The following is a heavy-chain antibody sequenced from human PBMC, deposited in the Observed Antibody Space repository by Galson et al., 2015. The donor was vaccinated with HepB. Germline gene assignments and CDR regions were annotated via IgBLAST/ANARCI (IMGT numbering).Heavy chain of an antibody. CDR2: IYYSGNT. CDR1: GGSISSYY. CDR3: ARGRSARRASALDY. J-gene: IGHJ4*02. V-gene: IGHV4-59*01. Sequence: SETLSLTCTVSGGSISSYYWSWIRQPPGKGLEWIGYIYYSGNTNYNPSLKSRVTISVDTSNNHFSLKLSSVTAADTAVYYCARGRSARRASALDYWGQGTLVTVSS. D-gene: IGHD6-6*01.